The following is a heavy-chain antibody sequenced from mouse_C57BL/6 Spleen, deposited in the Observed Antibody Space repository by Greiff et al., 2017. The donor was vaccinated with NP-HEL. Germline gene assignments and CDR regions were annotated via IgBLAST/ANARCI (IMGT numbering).Heavy chain of an antibody. V-gene: IGHV1-64*01. Sequence: QVQLQQPGAELVKPGASVKLSCKASGYTFTSYWMHWVKQRPGQGLEWIGMIHPNSGSTNYNEKFKSKAALTVDKSSSTAYMQLSSLTSEDSAVYYCARLWDYGGRTMDYWGQGTSVTVSS. D-gene: IGHD2-4*01. J-gene: IGHJ4*01. CDR1: GYTFTSYW. CDR3: ARLWDYGGRTMDY. CDR2: IHPNSGST.